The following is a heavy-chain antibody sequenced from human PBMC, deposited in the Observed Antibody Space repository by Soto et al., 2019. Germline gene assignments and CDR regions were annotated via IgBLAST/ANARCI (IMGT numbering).Heavy chain of an antibody. Sequence: QVQLQESGPGLVKPSQTLSLTCTVSGGSISSGGYYWSWIRQHPGKGLEWIGYIYYSGSTYYNPSLKSRVTISVDTSKNQFSLKLSSVTAADTAVYYCARGSTQRSYYYDSSGYYSLTFDYWGQGTLVTVSS. J-gene: IGHJ4*02. CDR1: GGSISSGGYY. D-gene: IGHD3-22*01. CDR2: IYYSGST. V-gene: IGHV4-31*03. CDR3: ARGSTQRSYYYDSSGYYSLTFDY.